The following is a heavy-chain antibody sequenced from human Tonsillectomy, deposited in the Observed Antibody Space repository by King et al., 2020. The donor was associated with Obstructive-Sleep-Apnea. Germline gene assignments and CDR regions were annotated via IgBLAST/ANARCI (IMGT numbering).Heavy chain of an antibody. CDR2: ISGSGGST. CDR3: AKVSYYDFWSGYPCSFDY. D-gene: IGHD3-3*01. Sequence: VQLVESGGGLVQPGGSPRLSCAASGFTFSNYAMSWVRQAPGKGLEWVSAISGSGGSTYYADSVKDRFTISRDNSKNTLYLQMNNVRAEDTALYYCAKVSYYDFWSGYPCSFDYWGQGTLVTVSS. CDR1: GFTFSNYA. J-gene: IGHJ4*02. V-gene: IGHV3-23*04.